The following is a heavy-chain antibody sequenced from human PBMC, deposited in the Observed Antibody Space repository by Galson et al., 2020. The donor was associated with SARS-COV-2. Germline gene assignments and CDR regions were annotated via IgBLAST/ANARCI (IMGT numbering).Heavy chain of an antibody. J-gene: IGHJ4*02. V-gene: IGHV4-34*01. Sequence: SETLSLTCAVYGGSFSGYYWSWIRQPPGKGLEWIGEINHSGSPNYNPSLKSRVTISVDTSKNQFSLKLSSVTAADTAVYYCARGRSIYYDLWSGYPSYYFDYWGQGTLVTVSS. CDR3: ARGRSIYYDLWSGYPSYYFDY. CDR2: INHSGSP. D-gene: IGHD3-3*01. CDR1: GGSFSGYY.